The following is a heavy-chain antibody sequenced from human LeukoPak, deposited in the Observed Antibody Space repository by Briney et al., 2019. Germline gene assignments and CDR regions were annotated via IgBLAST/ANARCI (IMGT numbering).Heavy chain of an antibody. V-gene: IGHV3-23*01. Sequence: GGSLRLSCAASGLSFSSFAMSWVRQGPARGLEWVSSIRRNGETFYADSVKGRFTLSGDSSRNTVYFQLNNLRVEDTAIYYCAKASWVSSTDAVRWGQGTLVTVSS. CDR1: GLSFSSFA. J-gene: IGHJ4*02. D-gene: IGHD3-16*01. CDR3: AKASWVSSTDAVR. CDR2: IRRNGET.